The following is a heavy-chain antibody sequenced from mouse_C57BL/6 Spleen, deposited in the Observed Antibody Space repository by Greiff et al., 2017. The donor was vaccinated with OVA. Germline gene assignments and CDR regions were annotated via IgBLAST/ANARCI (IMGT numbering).Heavy chain of an antibody. J-gene: IGHJ2*01. V-gene: IGHV1-26*01. CDR2: INPNNGGT. CDR3: ARAPGSYCDY. D-gene: IGHD1-1*01. CDR1: GYTFTDYY. Sequence: EVQLQQSGPELVKPGASVKISCKASGYTFTDYYMNWVKQSHGKSLEWIGDINPNNGGTSYNQKFKGKATLTVDKSSSTAYMELRSLTSEDSAVYYCARAPGSYCDYWGQGTTLTVSS.